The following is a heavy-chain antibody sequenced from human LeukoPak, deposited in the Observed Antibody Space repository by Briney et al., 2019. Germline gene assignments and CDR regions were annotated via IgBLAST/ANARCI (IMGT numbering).Heavy chain of an antibody. CDR1: GFIVNSNY. V-gene: IGHV3-53*01. J-gene: IGHJ4*02. CDR2: LYKTENT. D-gene: IGHD6-13*01. CDR3: ARLTADGRLYFVD. Sequence: GGSVRLSCASCGFIVNSNYLSWVRQAPGKGLEWFSTLYKTENTYYANSVKGRFSISRDNSKNTLFLQMNSLRAEDTAVYYCARLTADGRLYFVDWGPGTLVTVSS.